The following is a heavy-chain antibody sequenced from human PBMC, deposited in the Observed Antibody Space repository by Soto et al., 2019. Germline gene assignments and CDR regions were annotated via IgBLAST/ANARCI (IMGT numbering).Heavy chain of an antibody. Sequence: AETLSLTCPVSGGSISSSSYYWGWIRQPPVKGLEWIGSIYYSGSTYYNPSLKSRVTISVYTSKNQFSLKLSSVTAAATAVYYCARQYFYWLNCFDPRRQGTLIPVS. CDR3: ARQYFYWLNCFDP. CDR2: IYYSGST. CDR1: GGSISSSSYY. J-gene: IGHJ5*02. D-gene: IGHD3-9*01. V-gene: IGHV4-39*01.